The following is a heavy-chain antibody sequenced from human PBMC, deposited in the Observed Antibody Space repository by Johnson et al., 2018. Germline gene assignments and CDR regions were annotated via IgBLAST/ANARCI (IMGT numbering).Heavy chain of an antibody. CDR1: GFTFSSYA. V-gene: IGHV3-64*01. J-gene: IGHJ1*01. D-gene: IGHD1-26*01. CDR2: ISSNGGST. Sequence: VQLVQSGGGLVQPGGSLRLSCAASGFTFSSYAMHWVRQAPGKGLEYVSAISSNGGSTYYANSVKGRFTIPRENSKNTLYLQMGSLRAEDMAVYYCARGEYSGSYSATQYVQHWGQGTLVTVSS. CDR3: ARGEYSGSYSATQYVQH.